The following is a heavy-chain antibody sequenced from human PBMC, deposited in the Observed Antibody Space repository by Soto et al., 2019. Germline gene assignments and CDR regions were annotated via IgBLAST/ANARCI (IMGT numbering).Heavy chain of an antibody. V-gene: IGHV4-59*08. D-gene: IGHD4-17*01. CDR2: IYYSGST. J-gene: IGHJ4*02. CDR3: ARLSTVTVRAPFDY. Sequence: SETLSLTCTVSGGSISSYYWSWIRQPPGKGLEWIGYIYYSGSTNYNPSLKSRVTISVDTSKNQFSLKLSSVTAADTAVYYCARLSTVTVRAPFDYWGQGTLVTVSS. CDR1: GGSISSYY.